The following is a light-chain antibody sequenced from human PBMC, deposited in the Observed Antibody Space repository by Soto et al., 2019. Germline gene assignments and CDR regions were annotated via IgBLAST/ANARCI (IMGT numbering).Light chain of an antibody. Sequence: EIVLTQSPGTPSLSPGERATLPRRASQSVSSSYLAWYQQKPGQAPKVLIYRASSRATGIPARFSGSGSGTEFTLTISSLQSEDFAVYYCQQRSNWPITFGPGTKVDIK. J-gene: IGKJ3*01. V-gene: IGKV3D-20*02. CDR2: RAS. CDR1: QSVSSSY. CDR3: QQRSNWPIT.